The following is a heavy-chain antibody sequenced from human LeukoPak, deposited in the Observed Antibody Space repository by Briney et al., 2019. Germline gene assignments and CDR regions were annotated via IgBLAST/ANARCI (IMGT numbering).Heavy chain of an antibody. CDR3: ARVGGSLGNAFDI. Sequence: ASVKVSCKASGGTFSSYAISWVRQAPGQGLEWMGGIIPIFGTANYAQKSQGRVTITADESTSTAYMELSSLRSEDTAVYYCARVGGSLGNAFDIWGQGTMVTVSS. V-gene: IGHV1-69*13. CDR1: GGTFSSYA. D-gene: IGHD1-26*01. J-gene: IGHJ3*02. CDR2: IIPIFGTA.